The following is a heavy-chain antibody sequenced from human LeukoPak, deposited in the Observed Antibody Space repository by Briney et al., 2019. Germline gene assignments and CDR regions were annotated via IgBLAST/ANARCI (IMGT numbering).Heavy chain of an antibody. CDR1: GFTFSSYA. Sequence: GGSLRLSCAASGFTFSSYAMSWVRQAPGKGLEWVSAFSGGGGTYYADSVKGRFTITRDNSKNTLYLQMNSLRDEDTAVYYCARRVGGANNFDYWGQGTLVTVSS. CDR2: FSGGGGT. D-gene: IGHD1-26*01. CDR3: ARRVGGANNFDY. J-gene: IGHJ4*02. V-gene: IGHV3-23*01.